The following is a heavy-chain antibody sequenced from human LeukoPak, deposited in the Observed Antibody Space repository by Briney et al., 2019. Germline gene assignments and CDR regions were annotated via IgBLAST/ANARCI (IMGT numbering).Heavy chain of an antibody. Sequence: AGGSLRLSCAASGFTFSSYGMHWVRQAPGKGLEWVAFIRYDGSNKYYADSVKGRFTISRDNSKNTLYLQMNSLRAEDTAVYYCAKDLTIFGVVYYYMDVWGKGTTVTVSS. J-gene: IGHJ6*03. V-gene: IGHV3-30*02. CDR3: AKDLTIFGVVYYYMDV. D-gene: IGHD3-3*01. CDR1: GFTFSSYG. CDR2: IRYDGSNK.